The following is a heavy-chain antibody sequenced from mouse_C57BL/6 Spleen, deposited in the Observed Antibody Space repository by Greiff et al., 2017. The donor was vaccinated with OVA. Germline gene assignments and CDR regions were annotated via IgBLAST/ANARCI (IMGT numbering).Heavy chain of an antibody. D-gene: IGHD1-1*01. V-gene: IGHV1-55*01. J-gene: IGHJ3*01. CDR3: AREYYGSSWFAY. CDR2: IYPGSGST. Sequence: VQLQQPGAELVKPGASVKLSCKASGYTFTSYWITWVKQRPGQGLEWIGDIYPGSGSTNYNEKFKCKATLTVDTSSSTAYMQLSSLTSEDSAVYFCAREYYGSSWFAYWGQGTLVTVSA. CDR1: GYTFTSYW.